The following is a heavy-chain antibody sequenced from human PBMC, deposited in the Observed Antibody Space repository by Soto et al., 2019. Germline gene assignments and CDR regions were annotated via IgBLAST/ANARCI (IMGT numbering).Heavy chain of an antibody. V-gene: IGHV4-39*01. CDR2: IYYSGST. CDR1: GGSISSSSYY. Sequence: QLQLQESGPGLVKPSETLSLTCTVSGGSISSSSYYWGWIRQPPGKGLEWIGSIYYSGSTYYNPSLKSRVTISVDTSKNPFSLNLSSVTAADTAVYYCARRFGEPYYFDYWGQGTLVTVSS. D-gene: IGHD3-10*01. J-gene: IGHJ4*02. CDR3: ARRFGEPYYFDY.